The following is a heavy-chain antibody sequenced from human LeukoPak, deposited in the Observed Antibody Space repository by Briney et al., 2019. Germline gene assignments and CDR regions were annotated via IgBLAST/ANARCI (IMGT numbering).Heavy chain of an antibody. CDR1: RYIFTGYQ. D-gene: IGHD3-9*01. CDR3: ARATPQNYDILTGYQYYYYGMDV. V-gene: IGHV1-69*04. Sequence: VASVKVSCKASRYIFTGYQVHWVRQAPGQGLEWMGRIIPILGIANYAQKFQGRVTITADKSTSTAYMELSSLRSEDTAVYYCARATPQNYDILTGYQYYYYGMDVWGQGTTVTVSS. CDR2: IIPILGIA. J-gene: IGHJ6*02.